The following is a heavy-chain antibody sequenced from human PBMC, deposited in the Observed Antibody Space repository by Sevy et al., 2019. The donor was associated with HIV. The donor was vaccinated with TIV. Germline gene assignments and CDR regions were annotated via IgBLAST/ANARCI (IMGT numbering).Heavy chain of an antibody. V-gene: IGHV3-21*01. J-gene: IGHJ4*02. D-gene: IGHD6-6*01. CDR1: GFTFSSYS. CDR3: ERAPLVYHNPKYSSSSAVDY. CDR2: ISSSSSYI. Sequence: GGSLRLSCAASGFTFSSYSMNWVRQAPGKGLEWVSSISSSSSYIYYADSVKGRFTISRDNAKNSLYLQMNSLRAEDTAVYYCERAPLVYHNPKYSSSSAVDYWGQGTLVTVSS.